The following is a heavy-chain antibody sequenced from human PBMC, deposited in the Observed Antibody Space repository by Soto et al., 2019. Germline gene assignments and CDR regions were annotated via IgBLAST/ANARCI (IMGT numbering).Heavy chain of an antibody. CDR2: INPSGGST. D-gene: IGHD3-3*01. V-gene: IGHV1-46*01. J-gene: IGHJ6*02. CDR3: ARDSRLLRFLEWENYYYYYGMDV. CDR1: GYTFTSYY. Sequence: ASAKVSSNASGYTFTSYYMHWVRQAPGPGLERMGIINPSGGSTSYAQQFHGRVTMTRDTSTSTVYMELSSLRSEDTAVYYCARDSRLLRFLEWENYYYYYGMDVWGQGTTVTVSS.